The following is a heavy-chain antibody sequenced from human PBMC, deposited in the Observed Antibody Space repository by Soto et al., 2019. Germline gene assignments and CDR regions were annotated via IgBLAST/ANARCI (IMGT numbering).Heavy chain of an antibody. D-gene: IGHD3-22*01. CDR2: IRSKAYGGTT. CDR3: TREGPLHYYDSSGYHNYYYYGMDV. J-gene: IGHJ6*02. V-gene: IGHV3-49*03. Sequence: HPGGSLRLSCTASGFTFGDYAMSWFRQAPGKGLEWVGFIRSKAYGGTTEYAASVKGRFTISRDDSKSIAYLQMNSLKTEDTAVYYCTREGPLHYYDSSGYHNYYYYGMDVWGQGTTVTVSS. CDR1: GFTFGDYA.